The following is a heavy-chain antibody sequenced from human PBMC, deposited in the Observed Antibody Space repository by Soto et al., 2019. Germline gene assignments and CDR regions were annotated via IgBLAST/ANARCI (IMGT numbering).Heavy chain of an antibody. CDR1: GGSFSGYY. V-gene: IGHV4-34*01. Sequence: PSEPLSLTCAVYGGSFSGYYWSWIRQPPGKGLEWIGEINHSGSTNYNPSLKSRVTISVDTSKNQFSLKLSSVTAADTAVYYCARGPPALRYFDWLASYYFDYWGQGTLVTVSS. CDR3: ARGPPALRYFDWLASYYFDY. CDR2: INHSGST. D-gene: IGHD3-9*01. J-gene: IGHJ4*02.